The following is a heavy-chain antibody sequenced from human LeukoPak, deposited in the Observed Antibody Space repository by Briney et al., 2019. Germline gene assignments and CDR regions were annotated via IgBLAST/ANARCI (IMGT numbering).Heavy chain of an antibody. V-gene: IGHV3-74*01. CDR2: INGAGSSI. J-gene: IGHJ4*02. CDR1: GFTFSSYW. CDR3: ARGGDYKNDY. D-gene: IGHD4-17*01. Sequence: GGSLRLSCAASGFTFSSYWMHWVRPTPGKGLVWVSRINGAGSSISYADSVKGRVTISRDNAKNTLYLQMNNLRAEDTAVYYCARGGDYKNDYWGQGTLVTVSS.